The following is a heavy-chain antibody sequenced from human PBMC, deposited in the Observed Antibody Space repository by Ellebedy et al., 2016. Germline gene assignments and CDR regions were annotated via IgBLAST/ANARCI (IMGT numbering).Heavy chain of an antibody. CDR2: IIPIFGTA. V-gene: IGHV1-69*13. Sequence: SVKVSCXAAGYTFTGDYMNWVRQDPGQGLEWMGGIIPIFGTANYAQKFQGRVTITADESTSTAYMELSSLRSEDTAVYYCARAGDVGYYYGSGSYPYYWGQGTLVTVSS. CDR3: ARAGDVGYYYGSGSYPYY. CDR1: GYTFTGDY. D-gene: IGHD3-10*01. J-gene: IGHJ4*02.